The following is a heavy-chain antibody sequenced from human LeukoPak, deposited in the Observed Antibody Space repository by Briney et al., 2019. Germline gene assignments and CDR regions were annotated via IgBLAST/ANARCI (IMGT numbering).Heavy chain of an antibody. D-gene: IGHD3-10*01. Sequence: SETLSLTCAVYGGSFSGYYWSWIRQPPGKGLEWIGEINHSGSTNYNPSLKSRVTISVDTSKNQFSLKLSSVTAADTAVYYCATGGFMVRGVFDYWGQGTLVTVSS. CDR1: GGSFSGYY. V-gene: IGHV4-34*01. CDR3: ATGGFMVRGVFDY. J-gene: IGHJ4*02. CDR2: INHSGST.